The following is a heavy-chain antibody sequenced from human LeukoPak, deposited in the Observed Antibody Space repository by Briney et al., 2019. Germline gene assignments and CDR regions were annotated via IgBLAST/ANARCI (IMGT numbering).Heavy chain of an antibody. Sequence: ASVKVSCKASGYTFTSYDINWVRQATGQGLEWMGWMNPNSGNTGYAQKSQGRVTITRNTSISTAYMELSSLRSEDTAVYYCARARSPLMPRRYYYDSSGYRFDYWGQGTLVTVSS. V-gene: IGHV1-8*03. CDR3: ARARSPLMPRRYYYDSSGYRFDY. CDR2: MNPNSGNT. J-gene: IGHJ4*02. CDR1: GYTFTSYD. D-gene: IGHD3-22*01.